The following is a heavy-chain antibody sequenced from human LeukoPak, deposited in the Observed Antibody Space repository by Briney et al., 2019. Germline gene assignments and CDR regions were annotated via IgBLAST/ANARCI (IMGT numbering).Heavy chain of an antibody. CDR1: GFTFSNYA. J-gene: IGHJ5*02. Sequence: GGSLRLSCAASGFTFSNYAMNWVRQAPGKGLEWVSTISGSGVSTYYADSVTGRFTISRDNSKNTLYLQMNSLRAEDTAVYYCAKNKGVPAALPFDPWGQGTLVTVSS. CDR3: AKNKGVPAALPFDP. CDR2: ISGSGVST. V-gene: IGHV3-23*01. D-gene: IGHD2-2*01.